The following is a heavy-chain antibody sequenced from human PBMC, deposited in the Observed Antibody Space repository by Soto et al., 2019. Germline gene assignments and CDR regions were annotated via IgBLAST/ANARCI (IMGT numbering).Heavy chain of an antibody. CDR1: GFTFSSYW. J-gene: IGHJ6*02. CDR3: AREPLLKLERRDYYYGMDV. Sequence: PGGSLRLSCAASGFTFSSYWMHWVRQAPGKGLVWVSRINSDGSSTSYADSVKGRFTISRDNAKNTLYLQMNSLRAEDTAVYYCAREPLLKLERRDYYYGMDVGGQGTTVTAP. CDR2: INSDGSST. D-gene: IGHD1-1*01. V-gene: IGHV3-74*01.